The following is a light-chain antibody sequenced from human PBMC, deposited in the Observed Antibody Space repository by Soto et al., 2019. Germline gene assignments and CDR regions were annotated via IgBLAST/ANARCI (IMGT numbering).Light chain of an antibody. Sequence: EIVLTQSPGTLSLSPGGRATLSCRASQSVNNNHLAWYQQKPGQAPRLLMYGASTRATGIPDRFIGSGSGTDFTLTISRLGPEDFAVYYCHQYAISWTFGKGTKVESK. CDR1: QSVNNNH. J-gene: IGKJ1*01. V-gene: IGKV3-20*01. CDR3: HQYAISWT. CDR2: GAS.